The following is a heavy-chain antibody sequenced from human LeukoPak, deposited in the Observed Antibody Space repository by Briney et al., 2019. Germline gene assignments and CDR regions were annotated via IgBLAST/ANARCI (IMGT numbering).Heavy chain of an antibody. V-gene: IGHV1-2*02. CDR1: GYTFTGHF. Sequence: ASVKVSCKASGYTFTGHFMHWVRQAPGQGLECMGWINPNSGGTNYAQKFQGRVTMTRDTSISTAYMELSRLRSDDTAVYYCARAGGELPPYYYYYYMDVWGKGTTVTISS. CDR2: INPNSGGT. CDR3: ARAGGELPPYYYYYYMDV. J-gene: IGHJ6*03. D-gene: IGHD1-26*01.